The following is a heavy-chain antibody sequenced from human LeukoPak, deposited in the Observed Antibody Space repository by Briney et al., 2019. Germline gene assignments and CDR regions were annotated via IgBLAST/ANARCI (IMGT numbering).Heavy chain of an antibody. D-gene: IGHD3-22*01. V-gene: IGHV3-23*01. CDR2: ISGSGPST. J-gene: IGHJ4*02. CDR1: GFIFQNYA. CDR3: ARLPTFYFDSSHYHYDF. Sequence: GGSLRLSCAASGFIFQNYAMSWVRQAPGKGLEWTSSISGSGPSTEYADSVKGRFTISRDRAKNTLYLQMCNLRVEDTAVYYCARLPTFYFDSSHYHYDFWGQGTLVTVSS.